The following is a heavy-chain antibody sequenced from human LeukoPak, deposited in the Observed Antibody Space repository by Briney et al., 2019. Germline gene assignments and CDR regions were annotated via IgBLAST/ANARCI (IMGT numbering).Heavy chain of an antibody. CDR1: GFIFSDYS. J-gene: IGHJ4*02. D-gene: IGHD6-13*01. CDR2: ISYDGSNE. Sequence: SGGSLRLSCAASGFIFSDYSMNWVRQAPGKGLEWVAVISYDGSNEYYADSVKGRFAISRDNSKNTLYLQMNSLRAEDTAVYSCARGGTGYTSSWHDYWGQGTLVTVSS. V-gene: IGHV3-30*03. CDR3: ARGGTGYTSSWHDY.